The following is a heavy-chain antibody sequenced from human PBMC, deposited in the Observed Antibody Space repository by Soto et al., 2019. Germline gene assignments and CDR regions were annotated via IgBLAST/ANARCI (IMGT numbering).Heavy chain of an antibody. D-gene: IGHD3-10*01. CDR2: INPILSMS. CDR3: ASSYGSGYRAFDY. J-gene: IGHJ4*02. Sequence: QVQLVQSGAEVKRPGSSVKVSCKASGDTFTFYSINWVRQAPGLGLEWMGRINPILSMSNYAQRFQGRVTVTADKSTGTAEMELSSLRSEDTAIYYCASSYGSGYRAFDYWGQGALVTVSS. V-gene: IGHV1-69*02. CDR1: GDTFTFYS.